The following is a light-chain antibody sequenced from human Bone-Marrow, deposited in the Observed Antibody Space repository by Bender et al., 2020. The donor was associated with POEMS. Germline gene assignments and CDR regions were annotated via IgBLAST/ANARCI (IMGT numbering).Light chain of an antibody. CDR2: DDS. CDR1: NIELKK. Sequence: QPPSVSVAPGQTARLTCGGNNIELKKVHWYQQKPGQAPVLVVYDDSDRPSRIPERFSGSNSGNTATLTISRVDAGDEADYYCQVWDTYTDHRVFGGGTMLTVL. CDR3: QVWDTYTDHRV. J-gene: IGLJ3*02. V-gene: IGLV3-21*02.